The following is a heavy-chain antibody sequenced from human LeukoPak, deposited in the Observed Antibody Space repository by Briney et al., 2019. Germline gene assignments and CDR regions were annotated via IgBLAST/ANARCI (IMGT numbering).Heavy chain of an antibody. CDR1: GGSISSGGYS. V-gene: IGHV4-61*08. Sequence: SETLSLTCAVSGGSISSGGYSWSWIRQPPGKGLEWIGYIYYSGSTNYNPSLKSRVTISIDTSKNQFSLKLSSVTAADTAVYYCARHAVEAAYFQHWGQGTLVTVSS. J-gene: IGHJ1*01. CDR3: ARHAVEAAYFQH. CDR2: IYYSGST.